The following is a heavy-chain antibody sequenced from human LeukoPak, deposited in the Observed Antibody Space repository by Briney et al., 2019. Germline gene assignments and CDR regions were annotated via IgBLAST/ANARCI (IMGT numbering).Heavy chain of an antibody. Sequence: SETLSLTCTVSGGSVSSGSYYWSWIRQPPGKGLEWIGYIYYSGSTNYNPSLKSRVTISVDTSKNQFSLKLSSVTAADTAVYYCARVLTGFGEFKECWFDPWGQGTLVTVSS. D-gene: IGHD3-10*01. CDR2: IYYSGST. CDR3: ARVLTGFGEFKECWFDP. V-gene: IGHV4-61*01. CDR1: GGSVSSGSYY. J-gene: IGHJ5*02.